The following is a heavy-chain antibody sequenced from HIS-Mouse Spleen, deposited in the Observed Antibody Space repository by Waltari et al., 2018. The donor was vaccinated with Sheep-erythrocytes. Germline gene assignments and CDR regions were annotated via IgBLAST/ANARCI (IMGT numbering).Heavy chain of an antibody. D-gene: IGHD3-3*01. Sequence: EVQLVQSGAEVKKPGESRKISCKGSGYSFTSYWIGWVRQMPGKGLEWMGIIYPGDSDTRYSPSFQGQVTISADKSISTAYLQWSSLKASDTAMYYCARRTYYDFWSGYYTDAFDIWGQGTMVTVSS. CDR1: GYSFTSYW. V-gene: IGHV5-51*03. J-gene: IGHJ3*02. CDR3: ARRTYYDFWSGYYTDAFDI. CDR2: IYPGDSDT.